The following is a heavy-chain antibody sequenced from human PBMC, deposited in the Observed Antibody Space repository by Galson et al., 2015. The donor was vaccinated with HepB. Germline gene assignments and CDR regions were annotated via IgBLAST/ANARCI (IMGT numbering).Heavy chain of an antibody. CDR1: GFTFSSYA. Sequence: SLRLSCAASGFTFSSYAMSWVRQAPGKGLEWVSAISGSGGSTYYADSVKGRFTISRDNSKNTLYLQMNSLRAEDTAVYYCAKGMTYYYDSSGYYYNGDDAFDIWGQGTMVTVSS. J-gene: IGHJ3*02. D-gene: IGHD3-22*01. CDR2: ISGSGGST. V-gene: IGHV3-23*01. CDR3: AKGMTYYYDSSGYYYNGDDAFDI.